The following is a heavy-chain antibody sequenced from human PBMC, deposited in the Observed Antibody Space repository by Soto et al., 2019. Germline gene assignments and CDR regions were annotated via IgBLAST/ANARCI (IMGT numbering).Heavy chain of an antibody. CDR3: ARDGRTGTTLPHGEFDQ. Sequence: GGSLRLSCAASGFSFRSYAIHWVRQAPGKGLEWVAIISYDGRNKFYADSVKGRFTISRDNSKNTLYLQMNSLRSEDTAVYYCARDGRTGTTLPHGEFDQWGQGTLVTVSS. V-gene: IGHV3-30*04. CDR2: ISYDGRNK. J-gene: IGHJ4*02. CDR1: GFSFRSYA. D-gene: IGHD3-10*01.